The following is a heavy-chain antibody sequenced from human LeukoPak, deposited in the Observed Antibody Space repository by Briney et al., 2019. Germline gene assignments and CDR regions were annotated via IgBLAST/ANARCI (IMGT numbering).Heavy chain of an antibody. D-gene: IGHD5-24*01. CDR1: GGSISSYY. V-gene: IGHV4-59*13. CDR2: IYYSGST. J-gene: IGHJ3*02. CDR3: ARDPMEDGYNPTAFDI. Sequence: PSETLSLTCTVSGGSISSYYWGWIRQPPGKGLEWIGYIYYSGSTNYNSSLKSRVTISVDTSKNQFSLKLSSVTAADTAVYYCARDPMEDGYNPTAFDIWGQGTMVTVSS.